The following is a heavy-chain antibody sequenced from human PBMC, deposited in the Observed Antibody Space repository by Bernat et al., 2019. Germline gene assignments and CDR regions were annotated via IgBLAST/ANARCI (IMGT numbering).Heavy chain of an antibody. CDR2: VSYDGRNK. CDR1: GFTFSDYS. V-gene: IGHV3-30*04. J-gene: IGHJ6*02. D-gene: IGHD6-25*01. Sequence: VQLVESGGGVVQPGRSLSLSCVASGFTFSDYSLHWVRQAPGKGLEWVAVVSYDGRNKYYADSVQARFIISRDDSENTLYLQMDSLKSEDTGVYYCVRAGAALSCDHAMDVWGRGTTVTVS. CDR3: VRAGAALSCDHAMDV.